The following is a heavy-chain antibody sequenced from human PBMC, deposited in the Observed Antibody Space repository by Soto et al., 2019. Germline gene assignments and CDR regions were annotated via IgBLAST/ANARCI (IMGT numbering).Heavy chain of an antibody. V-gene: IGHV4-39*01. CDR1: GGSISSSSYY. J-gene: IGHJ4*02. CDR3: ASGNRDTAMVEYYFDY. D-gene: IGHD5-18*01. Sequence: QLQLQESGPGLVKPSETLSLTCTVSGGSISSSSYYWGWIRQPPGKGLEWIGSIYYSGSTYYNPSLKSRVTISVDTSKNQFSLKLSSVTAADTAVYYCASGNRDTAMVEYYFDYWGQGTLVTVSS. CDR2: IYYSGST.